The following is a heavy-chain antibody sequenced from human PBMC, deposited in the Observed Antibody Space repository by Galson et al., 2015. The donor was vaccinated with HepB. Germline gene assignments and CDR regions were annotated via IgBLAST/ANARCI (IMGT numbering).Heavy chain of an antibody. CDR2: ISSSSSYI. D-gene: IGHD2-15*01. J-gene: IGHJ1*01. V-gene: IGHV3-21*01. CDR1: GFTFSSYS. Sequence: SLRLSCAASGFTFSSYSMNWVRQAPGKGLEWVSSISSSSSYIYYADSVKGRFTISRDNAKNSLYLQMNSLRAEDTAVYYCARDGLGYCSGGSCYPPPFQHWGQGTLVTVSS. CDR3: ARDGLGYCSGGSCYPPPFQH.